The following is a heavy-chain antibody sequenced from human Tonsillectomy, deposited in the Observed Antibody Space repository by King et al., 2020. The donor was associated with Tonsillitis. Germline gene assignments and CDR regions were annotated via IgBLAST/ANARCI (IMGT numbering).Heavy chain of an antibody. Sequence: VQLVESGGDLGQPGGALRLSCAASGFTFNYYAMTWVRQAPGKGLEGVSTVGGSGGDRYVADSVKGRFFISRVNSRNFVFLQMNNLRAEDTAVYYCARDRSGINVVRGVNDAFDVWGQGTMVTVSS. CDR3: ARDRSGINVVRGVNDAFDV. V-gene: IGHV3-23*04. J-gene: IGHJ3*01. CDR2: VGGSGGDR. D-gene: IGHD3-10*01. CDR1: GFTFNYYA.